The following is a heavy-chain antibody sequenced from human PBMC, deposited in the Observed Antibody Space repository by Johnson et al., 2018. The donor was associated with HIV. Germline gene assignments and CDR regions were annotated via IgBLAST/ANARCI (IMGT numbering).Heavy chain of an antibody. CDR1: GFTFSDYA. Sequence: QVQLVESGGGVVQPGRSLRLSCSASGFTFSDYAMHWVRHAPGKGLQWVAVISYDGNTKYYADSVKGRFTISRDNSKNTLYLQMNSLRAEDTAVYYCAKDEQWLNDAFDIWGQGTMVTVSS. D-gene: IGHD6-19*01. V-gene: IGHV3-30*04. J-gene: IGHJ3*02. CDR3: AKDEQWLNDAFDI. CDR2: ISYDGNTK.